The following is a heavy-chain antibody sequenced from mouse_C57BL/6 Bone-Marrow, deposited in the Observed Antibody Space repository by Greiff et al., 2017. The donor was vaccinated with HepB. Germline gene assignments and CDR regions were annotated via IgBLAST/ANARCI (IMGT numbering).Heavy chain of an antibody. CDR3: ARRGLRGAYFDY. Sequence: QVQLKESGPELVKPGASVKISCKASGYAFSSSWMNWVKQRPGKGLEWIGRIYPGDGDTNYNGKFKGKATLTAAKSSSTAYMQLSSLTSEDSAVYFCARRGLRGAYFDYWGQGTTLTVSS. D-gene: IGHD2-4*01. V-gene: IGHV1-82*01. CDR2: IYPGDGDT. CDR1: GYAFSSSW. J-gene: IGHJ2*01.